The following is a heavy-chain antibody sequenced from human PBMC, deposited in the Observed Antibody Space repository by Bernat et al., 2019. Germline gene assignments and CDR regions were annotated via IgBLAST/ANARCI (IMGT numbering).Heavy chain of an antibody. CDR3: AREADSSSQSGHYYYMDV. Sequence: EVQLVESGGGLVQPGGSLRLSYAASGFTFRNYDMHWVRQVTGKGLEWVSAIGTDGDTYYSGSVKGRITISRENAKNSLYLQMNSLRAGDTAVYYCAREADSSSQSGHYYYMDVWGKGTTVTVSS. V-gene: IGHV3-13*01. D-gene: IGHD6-13*01. J-gene: IGHJ6*03. CDR1: GFTFRNYD. CDR2: IGTDGDT.